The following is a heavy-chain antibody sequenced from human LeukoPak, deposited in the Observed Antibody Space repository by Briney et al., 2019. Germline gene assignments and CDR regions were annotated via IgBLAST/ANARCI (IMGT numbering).Heavy chain of an antibody. Sequence: PSETLSLTCTVAGGSISSYYWSWIRQPPGEGRGWIGSIYYSGGTYYNPSLKSRVTLSVDTSKNQFSLKLSYVTAANPAAYYWASGYCTNGVCYPLAAFDIWGQGTMVTVSS. CDR2: IYYSGGT. CDR1: GGSISSYY. J-gene: IGHJ3*02. CDR3: ASGYCTNGVCYPLAAFDI. D-gene: IGHD2-8*01. V-gene: IGHV4-39*07.